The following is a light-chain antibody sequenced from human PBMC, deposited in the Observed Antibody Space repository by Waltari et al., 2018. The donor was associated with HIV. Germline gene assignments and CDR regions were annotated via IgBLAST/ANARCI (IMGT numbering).Light chain of an antibody. Sequence: QSALTQPRSVSGSPGKSVTISCTGTSIDMNDYIYVSWYQQHPGTAPKFVFYDVFKRPSGVPDRFAGSKSGNTASLTISGLQAEYEADYYCCSYVGSPHVVFGGGTKLTVL. J-gene: IGLJ2*01. CDR2: DVF. V-gene: IGLV2-11*01. CDR1: SIDMNDYIY. CDR3: CSYVGSPHVV.